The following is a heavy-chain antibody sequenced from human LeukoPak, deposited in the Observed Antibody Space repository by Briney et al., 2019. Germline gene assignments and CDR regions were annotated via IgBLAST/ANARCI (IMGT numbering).Heavy chain of an antibody. CDR1: GVSISSSNSY. J-gene: IGHJ4*02. CDR3: ARAYSSGWSEDY. V-gene: IGHV4-39*01. D-gene: IGHD6-19*01. CDR2: IYYSGST. Sequence: PPETLSLTCTVSGVSISSSNSYWGWIRQPPGKGLEWIGSIYYSGSTYYNPSLKSRVTISVDTSKNQFSLKLSSVTAADTAVYYCARAYSSGWSEDYWGQGTLVTVSS.